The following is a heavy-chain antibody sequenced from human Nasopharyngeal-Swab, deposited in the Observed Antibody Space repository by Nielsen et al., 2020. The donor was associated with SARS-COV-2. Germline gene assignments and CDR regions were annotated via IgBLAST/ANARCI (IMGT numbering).Heavy chain of an antibody. CDR2: INHSGST. J-gene: IGHJ4*02. CDR1: GGSFSGYY. V-gene: IGHV4-34*01. Sequence: SETLSLTCAVSGGSFSGYYWSWIRQPPGKGLEWIGEINHSGSTNYNPSLKSRVAISVDTSKNQFSLKLSSVTAADTAVYYCSAAGGNYWGQGTLVTVSS. CDR3: SAAGGNY. D-gene: IGHD6-13*01.